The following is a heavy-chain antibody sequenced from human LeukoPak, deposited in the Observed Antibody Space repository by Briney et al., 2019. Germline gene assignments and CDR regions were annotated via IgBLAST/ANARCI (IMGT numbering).Heavy chain of an antibody. CDR1: GGSISSSSYY. Sequence: SETLSLTCTVSGGSISSSSYYWGWIRQPPGKGLEWIGSIYYSGSTYYNPSLKSRVTISVDTSKNQFSLKLSSVTAADTAVYYCATLRVVAAPDYWGQGTLVTVSS. J-gene: IGHJ4*02. D-gene: IGHD2-15*01. V-gene: IGHV4-39*01. CDR2: IYYSGST. CDR3: ATLRVVAAPDY.